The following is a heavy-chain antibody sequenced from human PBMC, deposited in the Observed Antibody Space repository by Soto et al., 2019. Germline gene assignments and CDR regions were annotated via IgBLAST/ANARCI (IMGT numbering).Heavy chain of an antibody. Sequence: EVQLVESGGGLVQPGGSLKLSCAASGFTFSGSSVHWVLQASGKGLEWVGRIRNKVHSYATEYAASVRGRFTISRDDSKKTTFLQMKSLNTEDTAVYYCISHSPEDMKRTWGQGTLVTVSS. CDR1: GFTFSGSS. D-gene: IGHD2-15*01. CDR2: IRNKVHSYAT. CDR3: ISHSPEDMKRT. J-gene: IGHJ4*02. V-gene: IGHV3-73*02.